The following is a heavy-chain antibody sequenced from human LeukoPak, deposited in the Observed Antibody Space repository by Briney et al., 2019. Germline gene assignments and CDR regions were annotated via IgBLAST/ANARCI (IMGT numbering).Heavy chain of an antibody. CDR2: IPNDDSVI. CDR3: AREQWFRWEY. J-gene: IGHJ4*02. V-gene: IGHV3-11*01. D-gene: IGHD3-22*01. Sequence: GGSLRLSCEASGFSVSNYYMVWVRQPPGKGLECISYIPNDDSVIYYADSVRGWLSVSRDSAKNSLSLQLNSLRAEDTAVYYCAREQWFRWEYWGQGILVTVSS. CDR1: GFSVSNYY.